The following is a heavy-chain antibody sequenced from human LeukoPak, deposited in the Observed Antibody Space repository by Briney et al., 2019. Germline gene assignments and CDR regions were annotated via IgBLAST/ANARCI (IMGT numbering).Heavy chain of an antibody. CDR2: ISGSGGST. CDR1: GFTFSSYA. CDR3: AKDPWDGARYSGDWFDP. J-gene: IGHJ5*02. D-gene: IGHD3-10*01. V-gene: IGHV3-23*01. Sequence: GGSLGLSCAASGFTFSSYAMSWVRQAPGKGLEWVSAISGSGGSTYYADSVKGRFTISRDNSKNTLYLQMNSLRAEDTAVYYCAKDPWDGARYSGDWFDPWGQGTLVTVSS.